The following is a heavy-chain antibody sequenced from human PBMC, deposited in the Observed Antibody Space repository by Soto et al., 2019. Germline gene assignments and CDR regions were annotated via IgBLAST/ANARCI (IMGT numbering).Heavy chain of an antibody. CDR2: IYPGDSDT. D-gene: IGHD2-2*01. Sequence: GESLKISCKGSGYSFTNYWIGWVRQMPGKGLEWMGIIYPGDSDTRYSPSFQGQVTISADKSITTAYLQWSSLKASDTAMFYCARPSGSSPAYREYYYYDMDVWGQGTTVTV. V-gene: IGHV5-51*01. CDR3: ARPSGSSPAYREYYYYDMDV. CDR1: GYSFTNYW. J-gene: IGHJ6*02.